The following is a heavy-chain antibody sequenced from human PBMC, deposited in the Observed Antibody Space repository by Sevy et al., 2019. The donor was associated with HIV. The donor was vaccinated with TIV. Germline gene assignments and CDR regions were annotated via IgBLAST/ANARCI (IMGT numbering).Heavy chain of an antibody. CDR3: ARGRKTTEEWLEELDYYYGLGV. D-gene: IGHD2-8*01. Sequence: GGSLRLSCAASGFSLTTSDMHWVRQAPGKGLEWVAYVRNDGSNKYYADSVRDRFTISRDSPKNTLYLQMNSLRDEDTAIYYCARGRKTTEEWLEELDYYYGLGVWAKGPRSPSP. CDR1: GFSLTTSD. J-gene: IGHJ6*02. CDR2: VRNDGSNK. V-gene: IGHV3-30*02.